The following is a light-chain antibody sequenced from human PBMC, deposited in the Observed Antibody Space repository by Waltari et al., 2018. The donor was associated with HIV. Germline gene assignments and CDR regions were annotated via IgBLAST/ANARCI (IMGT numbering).Light chain of an antibody. J-gene: IGLJ3*02. CDR1: TSNTGPGSS. V-gene: IGLV1-40*01. CDR3: QSYDNHLSGLWV. CDR2: GDS. Sequence: SALTQSPSVSGAPGQWVTISCTVHTSNTGPGSSVPWYRQFPGSAPQLVVYGDSIRPLGVPDRFSGAKSGVSASLAINGLQTEDEADYYCQSYDNHLSGLWVFGGGTKLTVL.